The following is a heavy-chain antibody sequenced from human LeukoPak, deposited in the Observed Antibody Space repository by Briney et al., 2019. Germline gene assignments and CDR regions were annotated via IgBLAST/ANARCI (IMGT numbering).Heavy chain of an antibody. J-gene: IGHJ4*02. CDR1: GFTFSSHD. V-gene: IGHV3-33*01. CDR2: IWYDGSNK. D-gene: IGHD2-15*01. Sequence: PGGSLRLFCAASGFTFSSHDMHWVRQAPGKGLEWVAVIWYDGSNKYYADSVKRRFNIARDISKHTLYLQINSQRAEDTAVYYCARDPDYCSGGSSYSGGFDYWGQGTLVTVSS. CDR3: ARDPDYCSGGSSYSGGFDY.